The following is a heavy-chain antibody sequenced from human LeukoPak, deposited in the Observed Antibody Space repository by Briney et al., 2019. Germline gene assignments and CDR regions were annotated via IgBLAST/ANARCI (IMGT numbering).Heavy chain of an antibody. CDR2: INHSGGT. V-gene: IGHV4-34*01. J-gene: IGHJ4*02. CDR3: AIGLRGSSSRNFEY. CDR1: GGSFSGYY. D-gene: IGHD6-6*01. Sequence: SETLSLTCAVYGGSFSGYYWSWIRQPPGKGLEWIGEINHSGGTNYNPSPKSRVTISVDTSKNQFSLKLSAVTAADTAVYYCAIGLRGSSSRNFEYWGEGTLVTVSS.